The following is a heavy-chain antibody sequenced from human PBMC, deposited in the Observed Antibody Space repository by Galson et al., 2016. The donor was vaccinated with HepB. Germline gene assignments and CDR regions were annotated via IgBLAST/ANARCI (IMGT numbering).Heavy chain of an antibody. CDR3: VRDGATWHFDF. J-gene: IGHJ2*01. D-gene: IGHD1-26*01. Sequence: SLRLSCAASGFSFSSYEMNWVRQAPGKGLEWVAYTNAGGGELYHPDSVRGRFTIARDNAKESLYLQMNSLTAEDTGLYYCVRDGATWHFDFWGRGTLVTVSS. V-gene: IGHV3-48*03. CDR2: TNAGGGEL. CDR1: GFSFSSYE.